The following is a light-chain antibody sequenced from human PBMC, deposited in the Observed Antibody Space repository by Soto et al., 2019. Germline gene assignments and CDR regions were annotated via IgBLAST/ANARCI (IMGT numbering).Light chain of an antibody. CDR2: SVF. V-gene: IGKV1-39*01. Sequence: DIQMTQSPSSLSASVGDRVTITCRASQSISSYLNWYQQKPGKAPKLLIYSVFSLQSGVPSRFSGSGSGTDFTLTISSLQPDDFATYYCQQSYSAPRTFGQGTKVEI. J-gene: IGKJ1*01. CDR1: QSISSY. CDR3: QQSYSAPRT.